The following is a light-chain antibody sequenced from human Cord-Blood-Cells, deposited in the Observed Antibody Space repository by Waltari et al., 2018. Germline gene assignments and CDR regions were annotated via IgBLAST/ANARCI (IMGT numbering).Light chain of an antibody. CDR2: GAS. CDR3: QQYNNWPPLT. V-gene: IGKV3-15*01. J-gene: IGKJ4*01. Sequence: IVITQSPATLSASPAERATLSCRASQSVSSNLAWYQQKPGQAPRLLIYGASTRATGIPARFSGSGSGTEFTLTISSLQSEDFAVYYCQQYNNWPPLTFGGGTKVEIK. CDR1: QSVSSN.